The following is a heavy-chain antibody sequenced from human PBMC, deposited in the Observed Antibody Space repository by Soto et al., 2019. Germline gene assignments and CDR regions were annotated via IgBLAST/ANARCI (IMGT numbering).Heavy chain of an antibody. D-gene: IGHD6-13*01. CDR3: AGGQRKIATAYFDY. CDR2: INHSGST. J-gene: IGHJ4*02. Sequence: SETLSLTCAVYGGSFSGYYWSWIRQPPGKGLEWIGEINHSGSTNYNPSLKSRVTISVDTSKNQFSLKLSSVTAADTAVYYCAGGQRKIATAYFDYWGQGARVTVSS. V-gene: IGHV4-34*01. CDR1: GGSFSGYY.